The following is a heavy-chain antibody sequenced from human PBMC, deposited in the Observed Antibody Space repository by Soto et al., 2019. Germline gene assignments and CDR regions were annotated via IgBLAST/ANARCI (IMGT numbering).Heavy chain of an antibody. CDR2: INSDGSST. CDR3: ARAGDIVVVVAAFDI. D-gene: IGHD2-15*01. CDR1: GFTFSSYW. V-gene: IGHV3-74*01. Sequence: EVQLVESGGGLVQPGGSLRLSCAASGFTFSSYWMHWVRQAPGKGLVWVSRINSDGSSTSYEDSVKGRFSISRDNAKNTLYLQMNSLKAEDTAVYYCARAGDIVVVVAAFDIWGQETMVTVSS. J-gene: IGHJ3*02.